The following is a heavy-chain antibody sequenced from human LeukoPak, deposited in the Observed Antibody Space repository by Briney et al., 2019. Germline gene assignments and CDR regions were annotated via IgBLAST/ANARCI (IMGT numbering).Heavy chain of an antibody. J-gene: IGHJ3*02. D-gene: IGHD2-15*01. CDR2: IKQDGSET. CDR1: RFTISTYW. V-gene: IGHV3-7*01. CDR3: APMVVVVAATPSDAFDI. Sequence: GGSLRLSCAASRFTISTYWMRWVRQAPGEGRGWVANIKQDGSETYYVDSVKGRFPISRDTAKNSLYLQMNSLRGEDTAVYYCAPMVVVVAATPSDAFDIWGKGTTVTVSS.